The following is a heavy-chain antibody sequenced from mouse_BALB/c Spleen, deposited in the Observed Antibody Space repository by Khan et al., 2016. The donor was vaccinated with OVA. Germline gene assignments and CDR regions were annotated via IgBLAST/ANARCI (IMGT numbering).Heavy chain of an antibody. CDR3: ARAGWDVFAY. CDR1: GYTFTDYV. J-gene: IGHJ3*01. CDR2: IYPRSDST. D-gene: IGHD4-1*01. V-gene: IGHV1-77*01. Sequence: QVQLQQSGPELVKPGASAKMSCKASGYTFTDYVMNWVKQRNGQGLEWIGQIYPRSDSTYYNEKFKGKATLTTDRSSNTAYMQLSNLTSEDSAVYFCARAGWDVFAYWGQGTLVTVSA.